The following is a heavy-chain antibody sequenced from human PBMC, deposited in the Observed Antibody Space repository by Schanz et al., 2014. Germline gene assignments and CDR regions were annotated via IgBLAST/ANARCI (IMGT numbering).Heavy chain of an antibody. D-gene: IGHD6-19*01. V-gene: IGHV3-33*06. J-gene: IGHJ4*02. Sequence: QEQLVESGGGVVQPGRSLRLSCAASGFTFSSYGMHWVRQAPGKGLEWVAAMSYDGSIKYYGDSVKGRFTISRDNSKNTLYLQMNSLRAEDTAVYYCAKLSSSGRLAGYFDYWGQGALVTVSS. CDR3: AKLSSSGRLAGYFDY. CDR1: GFTFSSYG. CDR2: MSYDGSIK.